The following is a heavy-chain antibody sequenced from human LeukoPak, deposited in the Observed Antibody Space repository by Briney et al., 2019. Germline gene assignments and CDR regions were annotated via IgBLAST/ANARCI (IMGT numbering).Heavy chain of an antibody. D-gene: IGHD2-21*02. CDR2: ITYDGTTK. CDR3: ARPNLVVVTANRWGLDL. Sequence: GRSLRLSCAASEFSLSYYAMYWVRRPPGKGLEWVAAITYDGTTKYYANSVKGRFTSSRDNSKNTLYLQMNSLRVEDTAVYYCARPNLVVVTANRWGLDLWGPGTLVTVSS. CDR1: EFSLSYYA. V-gene: IGHV3-30-3*01. J-gene: IGHJ4*02.